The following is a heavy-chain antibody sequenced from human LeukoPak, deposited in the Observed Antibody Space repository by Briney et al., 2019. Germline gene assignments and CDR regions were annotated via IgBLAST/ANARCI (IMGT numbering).Heavy chain of an antibody. CDR2: INSRGSTI. V-gene: IGHV3-48*03. J-gene: IGHJ3*01. CDR1: GFNFSSSE. CDR3: AREGSSDWQRDDAFDL. Sequence: QAGGSLRLSCAASGFNFSSSEMNWVRQAPGKGLEWVSYINSRGSTIYDADSVKGRFTISRDNAKNSLYLQMNGLRAEDTAVYYCAREGSSDWQRDDAFDLWGQGTMVTVSS. D-gene: IGHD6-19*01.